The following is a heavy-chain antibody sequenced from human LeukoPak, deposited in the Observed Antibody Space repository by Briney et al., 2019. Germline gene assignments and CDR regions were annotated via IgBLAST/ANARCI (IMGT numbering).Heavy chain of an antibody. CDR2: IIPIFGTA. V-gene: IGHV1-69*05. CDR1: GYTFTSYD. CDR3: AREDQQLGTNY. Sequence: GASVKVSCKASGYTFTSYDINWVRQATGQGLEWMGGIIPIFGTANYAQKFQGRVTITTDESTSTAYMELSSPRSEDTAVYYCAREDQQLGTNYWGQGTLVTVSS. J-gene: IGHJ4*02. D-gene: IGHD2-8*01.